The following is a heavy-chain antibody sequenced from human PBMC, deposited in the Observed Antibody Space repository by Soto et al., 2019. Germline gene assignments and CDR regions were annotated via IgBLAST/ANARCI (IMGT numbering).Heavy chain of an antibody. V-gene: IGHV3-11*01. J-gene: IGHJ5*02. Sequence: GGSLRLSCAASGFTFSDYYMSWIRQAPGKGLEWVSYISSSGSTIYYADSVKGRFTISRDNAKNSLYLQMNSLRAEDTAVYYCARSQSTSMVNFRGRFDPWGQGTLVTVSS. D-gene: IGHD3-10*01. CDR1: GFTFSDYY. CDR3: ARSQSTSMVNFRGRFDP. CDR2: ISSSGSTI.